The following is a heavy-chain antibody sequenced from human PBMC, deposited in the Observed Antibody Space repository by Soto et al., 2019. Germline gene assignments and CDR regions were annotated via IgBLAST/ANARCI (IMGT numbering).Heavy chain of an antibody. CDR1: GYTFTSYG. D-gene: IGHD3-9*01. CDR3: AREDYDILTGSRYYGMEV. CDR2: ISAYNGNT. J-gene: IGHJ6*02. Sequence: GASVKVSCKASGYTFTSYGISWVRQAPGQGLEWMGWISAYNGNTNYAQKLQGRVTMTTDTSTSTAYMELRSLRSDDTAVYYCAREDYDILTGSRYYGMEVWGQGTKVTVSS. V-gene: IGHV1-18*01.